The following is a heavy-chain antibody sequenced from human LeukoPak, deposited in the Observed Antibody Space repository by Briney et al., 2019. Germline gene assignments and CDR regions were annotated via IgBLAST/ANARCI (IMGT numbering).Heavy chain of an antibody. V-gene: IGHV3-9*01. CDR2: IIWNSGSI. Sequence: SLRLSCAASGFTFYDYAMHWVRQAPGKGLEWVSGIIWNSGSIGYADSVKGRFSISRDNAKNSLYLQMNSLRAEDTALYYCAKGALWFGELLYNWFDPWGQGTLVTVSS. J-gene: IGHJ5*02. CDR1: GFTFYDYA. D-gene: IGHD3-10*01. CDR3: AKGALWFGELLYNWFDP.